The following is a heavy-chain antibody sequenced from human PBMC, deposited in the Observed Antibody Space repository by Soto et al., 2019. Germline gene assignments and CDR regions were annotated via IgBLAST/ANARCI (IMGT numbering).Heavy chain of an antibody. CDR3: VRDGTKTLRDWFDP. J-gene: IGHJ5*02. D-gene: IGHD1-1*01. CDR1: GASISCFY. V-gene: IGHV4-4*07. CDR2: IYATGTT. Sequence: SETLSLTCTVSGASISCFYWSWIRKSAGKGLEWIGRIYATGTTDYNPSLKSRVMMSVDTSKKQFSLKLRSVTAADTAVYYCVRDGTKTLRDWFDPWGQGISVTVSS.